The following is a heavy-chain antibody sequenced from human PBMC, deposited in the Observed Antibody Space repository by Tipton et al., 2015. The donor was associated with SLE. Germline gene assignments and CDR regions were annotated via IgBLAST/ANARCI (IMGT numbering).Heavy chain of an antibody. J-gene: IGHJ6*02. CDR3: AGRRLIIFGHGMDV. D-gene: IGHD3-16*01. CDR2: VSYDGSHK. CDR1: GFTFSSYA. Sequence: SLRLSCAASGFTFSSYAMHWVRQAPGKGLEWVSVVSYDGSHKYYADSVKGRFTISRDNSKNTLYLQMNSLRAEDTAVYYCAGRRLIIFGHGMDVWGQGTTVTVSS. V-gene: IGHV3-30*04.